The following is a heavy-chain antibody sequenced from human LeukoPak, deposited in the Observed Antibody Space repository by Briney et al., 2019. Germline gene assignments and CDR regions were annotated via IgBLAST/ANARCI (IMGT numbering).Heavy chain of an antibody. CDR2: INPNSGGT. CDR3: ARVGSGYGSGSYYNY. Sequence: ASVKVSCKASGYTFTGYYMQWVRQAPGQGLEWMGWINPNSGGTNYAQKFQGRVTMTRDTSISTAYMELNRLRSDDTAVYYCARVGSGYGSGSYYNYWGQGTLVTVSS. D-gene: IGHD3-10*01. J-gene: IGHJ4*02. CDR1: GYTFTGYY. V-gene: IGHV1-2*02.